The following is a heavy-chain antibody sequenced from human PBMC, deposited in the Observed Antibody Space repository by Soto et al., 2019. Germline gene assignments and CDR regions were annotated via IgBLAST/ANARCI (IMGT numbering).Heavy chain of an antibody. CDR3: ARGLIYDRERTVFEY. J-gene: IGHJ4*02. CDR2: INHSVRT. D-gene: IGHD1-26*01. V-gene: IGHV4-34*01. Sequence: PSETLSLTCAVYLGSFSGYYWSWIRQPPGKGLEWIWEINHSVRTNYNPSLNSRVTISVDTSKNQFSLKLSSVTAADTAVYYCARGLIYDRERTVFEYWGQVTLVTVSS. CDR1: LGSFSGYY.